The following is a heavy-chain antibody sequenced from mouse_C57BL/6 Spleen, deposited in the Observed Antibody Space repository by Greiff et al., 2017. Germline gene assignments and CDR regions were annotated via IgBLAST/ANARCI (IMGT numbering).Heavy chain of an antibody. CDR3: ARDNDCEGYFDY. CDR2: ISDGGSYT. V-gene: IGHV5-4*01. Sequence: EVQLVESGGGLVKPGGSLKLSCAASGFTFSSYAMSWVRQTPEKRLEWVATISDGGSYTYYPDNVKGRFTISRDNAKNNLYLQMSHLKSEDTAMYYCARDNDCEGYFDYWGQGTTLTVSS. D-gene: IGHD2-4*01. CDR1: GFTFSSYA. J-gene: IGHJ2*01.